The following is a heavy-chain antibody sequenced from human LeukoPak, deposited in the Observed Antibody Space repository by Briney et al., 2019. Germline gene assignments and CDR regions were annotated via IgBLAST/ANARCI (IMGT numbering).Heavy chain of an antibody. CDR1: GYTFTSYA. CDR3: ARGRGPPNSNRDFYYYYYMDV. CDR2: INAANGHT. J-gene: IGHJ6*03. D-gene: IGHD6-13*01. V-gene: IGHV1-3*03. Sequence: ASVKVSCKASGYTFTSYAMHWVRQAPGQRFEWMGWINAANGHTKYSQEFQDRITITRDTFATTAYMELSNLRSEDMALYYCARGRGPPNSNRDFYYYYYMDVWGTGTTVTVSS.